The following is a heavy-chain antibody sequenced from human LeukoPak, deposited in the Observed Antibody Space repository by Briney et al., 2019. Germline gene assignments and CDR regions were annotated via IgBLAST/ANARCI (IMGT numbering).Heavy chain of an antibody. D-gene: IGHD3-22*01. J-gene: IGHJ4*02. Sequence: GGSLRLSCAASGFTFSSYAMTWVRQAPGKGLDWVSAISTSGSNTYYADSAKGRFTISRDNSKNTLYLQMNSLRAEDTAVYYCARAGYYYDSSGYYLVYWGQGTLVTVSS. CDR2: ISTSGSNT. CDR3: ARAGYYYDSSGYYLVY. V-gene: IGHV3-23*01. CDR1: GFTFSSYA.